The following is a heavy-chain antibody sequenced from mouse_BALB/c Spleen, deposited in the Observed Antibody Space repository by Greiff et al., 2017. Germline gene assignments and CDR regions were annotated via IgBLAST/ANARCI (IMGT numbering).Heavy chain of an antibody. CDR2: ISYSGST. D-gene: IGHD2-14*01. V-gene: IGHV3-2*02. CDR3: ASYYRYDEGVFDY. CDR1: GYSITSYYA. J-gene: IGHJ2*01. Sequence: EVQGVESGPGLVKPSQSLSLTCTVTGYSITSYYAWNWIRQFPGNKLEWMGYISYSGSTSYNPSLKSRISITRDTSKNQFFLQLNSVTTEDTATYYCASYYRYDEGVFDYWGQGTTLTVSS.